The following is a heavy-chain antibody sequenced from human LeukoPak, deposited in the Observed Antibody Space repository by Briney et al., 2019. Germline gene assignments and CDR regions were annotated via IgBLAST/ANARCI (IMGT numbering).Heavy chain of an antibody. CDR2: INHSGST. J-gene: IGHJ4*02. V-gene: IGHV4-34*01. CDR3: AREGHNYDSSGYAEKSFDY. CDR1: GGSFSGYY. D-gene: IGHD3-22*01. Sequence: LETLSLTCAVYGGSFSGYYWSWIRQPPGKGLEWIGEINHSGSTNYNPSLKSRVTISVDTSKNQFSLKLSSVTAADTAVYYCAREGHNYDSSGYAEKSFDYWGQGTLVTVSS.